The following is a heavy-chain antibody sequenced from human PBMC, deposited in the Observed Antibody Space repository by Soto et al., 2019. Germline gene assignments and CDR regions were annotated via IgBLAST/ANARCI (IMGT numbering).Heavy chain of an antibody. CDR2: IFPGDSDT. CDR3: ARHDTTDYESGAHFYGDY. V-gene: IGHV5-51*01. J-gene: IGHJ4*02. CDR1: GYNFAGYL. Sequence: GESVKSSCNTSGYNFAGYLIGWVRQMPGKGLEWLGIIFPGDSDTKYSPSFQGQVIISANKSIRTAYLQWSSLKASDTAIYYCARHDTTDYESGAHFYGDYWGQGTQVTVSS. D-gene: IGHD3-22*01.